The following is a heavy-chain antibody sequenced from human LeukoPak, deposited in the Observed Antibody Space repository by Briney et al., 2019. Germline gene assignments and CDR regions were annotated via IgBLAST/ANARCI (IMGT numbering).Heavy chain of an antibody. D-gene: IGHD3-22*01. Sequence: ASVKVSCEASGYTFTEHTIHWVRQAPGQGLEWMGWINPNIGTTNYAKRFQGRLTVTRDTSINTAFMELSSLNPDDTAVFYCARRYDSRGPVTFDFWGQGTLVTVSS. CDR1: GYTFTEHT. CDR3: ARRYDSRGPVTFDF. V-gene: IGHV1-2*02. J-gene: IGHJ3*01. CDR2: INPNIGTT.